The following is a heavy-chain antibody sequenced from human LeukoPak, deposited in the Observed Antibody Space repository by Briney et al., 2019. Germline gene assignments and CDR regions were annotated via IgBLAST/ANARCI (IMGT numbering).Heavy chain of an antibody. CDR1: GFTSSNHN. V-gene: IGHV3-48*03. J-gene: IGHJ4*02. Sequence: GGSLRLSCTASGFTSSNHNRNWVRPAPGNGLKGGSNINSGGSTIDYADSVKGRFTNSRDNAKKSLYLQMKSLSAEDTAVYHCAREAISMREMVINEDYFVLWGQGTLV. CDR2: INSGGSTI. CDR3: AREAISMREMVINEDYFVL. D-gene: IGHD3-22*01.